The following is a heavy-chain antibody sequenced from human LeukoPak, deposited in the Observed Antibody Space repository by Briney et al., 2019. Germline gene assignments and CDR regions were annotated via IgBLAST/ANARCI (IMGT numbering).Heavy chain of an antibody. J-gene: IGHJ4*02. CDR3: TRDPHTANIYYFDS. CDR1: RFTFSSYA. CDR2: ISYDGNNK. Sequence: GGSLRLSCAASRFTFSSYAMHWARQAPGKGLEWVAVISYDGNNKYYADSVKGRFTISRDNSKNTMFLQMNSLRAEDTAVYYCTRDPHTANIYYFDSWGQGTLVTVSS. V-gene: IGHV3-30-3*01. D-gene: IGHD5-18*01.